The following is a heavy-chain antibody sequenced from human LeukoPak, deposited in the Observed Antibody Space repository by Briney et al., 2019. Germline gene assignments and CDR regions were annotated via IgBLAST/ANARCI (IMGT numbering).Heavy chain of an antibody. D-gene: IGHD1-20*01. V-gene: IGHV4-61*02. CDR3: ATLNWNAPGY. J-gene: IGHJ4*02. Sequence: PSQTLSLTCTVSGASISSGSYFWSWIRQPAGRGLEWIGRIYTSGTTNYNPSLKSRVTISVDTSKNQFFLKLSSVTAADTAVYYCATLNWNAPGYWGQGTLVTVSS. CDR1: GASISSGSYF. CDR2: IYTSGTT.